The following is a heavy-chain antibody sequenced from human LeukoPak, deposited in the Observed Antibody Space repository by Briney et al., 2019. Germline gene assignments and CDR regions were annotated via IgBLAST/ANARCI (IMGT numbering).Heavy chain of an antibody. CDR3: ARDLDDFNTLPPFFQH. CDR2: ISGSGTPT. J-gene: IGHJ1*01. Sequence: PGGSLRLSCAASGFTFSSYAMSWVRQAPDKGLEWVSTISGSGTPTYTADSVKGRFTISRDNSKNTLDLQMNNLRAEDTAVYYCARDLDDFNTLPPFFQHWGQGTLVTVSS. CDR1: GFTFSSYA. D-gene: IGHD3-3*01. V-gene: IGHV3-23*01.